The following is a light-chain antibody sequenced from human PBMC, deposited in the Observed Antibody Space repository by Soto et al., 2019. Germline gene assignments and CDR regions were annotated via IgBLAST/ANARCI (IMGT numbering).Light chain of an antibody. Sequence: DIQLTQSPSFLSASVGDRVTITCRASQDISSYLAWYQQRPGKVPRFLTHAASTLQSGVPSRFSATGSGTTFTLTISSLQPEDIATYYYQQLNRFPRTFGQGTKVE. J-gene: IGKJ1*01. V-gene: IGKV1-9*01. CDR2: AAS. CDR3: QQLNRFPRT. CDR1: QDISSY.